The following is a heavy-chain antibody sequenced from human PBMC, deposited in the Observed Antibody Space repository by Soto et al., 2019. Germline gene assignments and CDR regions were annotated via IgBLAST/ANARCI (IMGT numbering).Heavy chain of an antibody. CDR3: ARDLWGSWKVDY. D-gene: IGHD3-16*01. J-gene: IGHJ4*02. CDR2: IHPSGDTK. V-gene: IGHV1-46*02. CDR1: GSTFQNYN. Sequence: QVQLVQSGAEVKEPGAPVKDSCKASGSTFQNYNMHWVGQAPGQGLGWMVLIHPSGDTKTYAQRFQGRLAMTRDTYTSTAYMELSSLTSEYTAVYFCARDLWGSWKVDYGGQGTLVTVSS.